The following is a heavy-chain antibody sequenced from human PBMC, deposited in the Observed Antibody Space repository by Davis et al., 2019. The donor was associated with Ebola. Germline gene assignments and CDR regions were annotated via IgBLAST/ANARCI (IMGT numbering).Heavy chain of an antibody. CDR2: IKQDGSEK. CDR3: ARDMYCSSTSCYTPGAFDI. Sequence: GESLKISCAASGFTFIKYNMNWVRLAPGKGLEWVANIKQDGSEKYYVDSVKGRFTISRDNAKNSLYLQMNSLRAEDTAVYYCARDMYCSSTSCYTPGAFDIWGQGTMVTVSS. V-gene: IGHV3-7*03. CDR1: GFTFIKYN. J-gene: IGHJ3*02. D-gene: IGHD2-2*02.